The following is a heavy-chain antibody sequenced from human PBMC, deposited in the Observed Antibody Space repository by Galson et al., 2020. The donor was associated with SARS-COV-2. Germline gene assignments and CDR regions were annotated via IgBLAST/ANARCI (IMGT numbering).Heavy chain of an antibody. V-gene: IGHV3-21*01. CDR3: ARGGRGYSYGQLTGADACDI. CDR1: GFTFNKYF. D-gene: IGHD5-18*01. CDR2: LSSDSSYE. J-gene: IGHJ3*02. Sequence: GESLKISCAASGFTFNKYFMNWVRQAPGKGLEWVSSLSSDSSYEYNADSVKGRFTISRDNAKNLLYLEMKSLRAEDSAIYYCARGGRGYSYGQLTGADACDIWGQGTVVTVSS.